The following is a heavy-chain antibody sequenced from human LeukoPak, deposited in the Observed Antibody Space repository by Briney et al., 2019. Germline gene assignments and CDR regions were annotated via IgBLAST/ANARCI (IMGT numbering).Heavy chain of an antibody. CDR3: AREEMVYAIIDY. CDR2: INSDGSST. Sequence: PGGSLRLSCAASGFTFSSYWMHWVRQAPGKGLVWVSYINSDGSSTTYADSVKGRFTISRDNAKNTLYLQMNSLRAEDTAVYYCAREEMVYAIIDYWGQGTLVTVSS. J-gene: IGHJ4*02. D-gene: IGHD2-8*01. CDR1: GFTFSSYW. V-gene: IGHV3-74*01.